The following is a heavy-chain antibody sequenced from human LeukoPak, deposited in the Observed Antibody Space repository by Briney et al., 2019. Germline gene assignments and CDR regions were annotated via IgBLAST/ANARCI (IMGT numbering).Heavy chain of an antibody. J-gene: IGHJ4*02. CDR1: GFTFSSYG. D-gene: IGHD3-22*01. CDR3: AKGGPADYYDSSGYYSPFDY. Sequence: GGSLRLSCAASGFTFSSYGMSWVRQAPGKGLEWVSAITATSSSTHDADSVQGRFTISRDNSKNTLYLQMNSLRAEDTAVYYCAKGGPADYYDSSGYYSPFDYWGQGTLVTVSS. V-gene: IGHV3-23*01. CDR2: ITATSSST.